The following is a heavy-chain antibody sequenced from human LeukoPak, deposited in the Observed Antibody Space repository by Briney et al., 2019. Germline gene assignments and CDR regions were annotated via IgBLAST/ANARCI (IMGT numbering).Heavy chain of an antibody. CDR3: AREDIVATGVGANAFDI. Sequence: PGGSLRLSCAASGFTVSNNYMSWVRQAPGMGLEWVSVIYSGGSTYYADSVKGRFTISRDNSKNTLYLQMNSLRAEDTAVYYCAREDIVATGVGANAFDIWGQGTMVTVSS. D-gene: IGHD5-12*01. CDR2: IYSGGST. J-gene: IGHJ3*02. CDR1: GFTVSNNY. V-gene: IGHV3-66*01.